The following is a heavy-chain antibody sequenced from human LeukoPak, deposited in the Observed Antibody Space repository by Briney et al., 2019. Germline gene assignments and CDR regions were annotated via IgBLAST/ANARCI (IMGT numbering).Heavy chain of an antibody. CDR3: ARDPQRPTGNAFDI. J-gene: IGHJ3*02. V-gene: IGHV3-21*01. CDR1: GFTFSSYS. D-gene: IGHD1-1*01. CDR2: ISSSSSYI. Sequence: PGGSLRLSCAASGFTFSSYSMNWVRQAPGKGLEWVSSISSSSSYIYYADSVKGRFTISRDNAKNSLYLQMNNLRVEDTAVYYCARDPQRPTGNAFDIWGQGTMVTVSS.